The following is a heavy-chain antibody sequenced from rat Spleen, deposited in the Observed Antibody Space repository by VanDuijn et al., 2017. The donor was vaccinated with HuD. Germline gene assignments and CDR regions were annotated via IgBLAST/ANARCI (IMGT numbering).Heavy chain of an antibody. V-gene: IGHV5-7*01. CDR1: GFTFSSFP. CDR3: ARETGYNSYFDY. J-gene: IGHJ2*01. D-gene: IGHD4-1*01. Sequence: EVQLVESDGGLVQPGRSLKLSCAASGFTFSSFPMAWVRQAPKKGLEWVATISYDGSSTYYRDSVKGRFTISRDNAKSTLYLQMDSLTSEDTATYYCARETGYNSYFDYWGQGVMVTVSS. CDR2: ISYDGSST.